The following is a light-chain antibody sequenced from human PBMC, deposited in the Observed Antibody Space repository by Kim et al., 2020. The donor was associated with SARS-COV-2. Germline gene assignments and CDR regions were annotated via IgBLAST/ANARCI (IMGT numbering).Light chain of an antibody. CDR2: GAS. V-gene: IGKV3-20*01. Sequence: PGESATLSCRASQSVSSSYLAWYQQKPGQAPRLLIYGASSRATGIPDRFSGSGSGTDFTLTISRLEPEDFAVYYCQQYGSSPPWTFGQGTKVDIK. CDR3: QQYGSSPPWT. CDR1: QSVSSSY. J-gene: IGKJ1*01.